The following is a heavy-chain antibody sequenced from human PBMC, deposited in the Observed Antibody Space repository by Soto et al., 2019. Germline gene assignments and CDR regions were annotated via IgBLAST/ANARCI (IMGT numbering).Heavy chain of an antibody. CDR1: GGSISSGDYY. J-gene: IGHJ6*02. D-gene: IGHD7-27*01. Sequence: PSETLSLTCTVSGGSISSGDYYWSWIRQPPGKGLEWIGYIYYSGSTYYNPSLKSRVTISVDTSKNQFSLKLSSVTAADTAVYYCARVLGWYYYGMDVWGQGTTVTVSS. CDR2: IYYSGST. V-gene: IGHV4-30-4*01. CDR3: ARVLGWYYYGMDV.